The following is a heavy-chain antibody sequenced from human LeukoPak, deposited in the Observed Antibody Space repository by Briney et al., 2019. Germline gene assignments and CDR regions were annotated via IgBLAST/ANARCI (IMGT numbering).Heavy chain of an antibody. V-gene: IGHV3-23*01. Sequence: GGSLRLSCAASGFTFSSYGMSWVRQAPGKGLEWVSAISGSGGSTYYADSVKGRFTISRDNSKNTLYLQMNSLRAEDTAVYYCAKEWGAYYYYYMDAWGKGTTVTISS. J-gene: IGHJ6*03. D-gene: IGHD1-26*01. CDR3: AKEWGAYYYYYMDA. CDR1: GFTFSSYG. CDR2: ISGSGGST.